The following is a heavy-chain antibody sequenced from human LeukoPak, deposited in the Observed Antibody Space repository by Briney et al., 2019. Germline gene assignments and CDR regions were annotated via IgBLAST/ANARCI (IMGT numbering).Heavy chain of an antibody. CDR3: ARERYGSGSYYPDAFDI. J-gene: IGHJ3*02. D-gene: IGHD3-10*01. Sequence: GGSLRLSCAASGFTFSSYWMSWVRQAPGKGLEWVAHIKEDGSQKNYVDSVKGRFTISRDNAKNSLYLQMNSLRAEDTALYYCARERYGSGSYYPDAFDIWGQGTMVTVSS. CDR2: IKEDGSQK. CDR1: GFTFSSYW. V-gene: IGHV3-7*01.